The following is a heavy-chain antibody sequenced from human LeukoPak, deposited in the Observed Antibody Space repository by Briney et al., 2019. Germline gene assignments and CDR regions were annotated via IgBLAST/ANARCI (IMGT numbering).Heavy chain of an antibody. Sequence: GASVKVSCKASGYSFTRYYILWVRQAPGQGLEWMAIINPSGGGTSYVQKFQGRVTLTRDTSTSTVYMELSSLRSEDTAVYYCVRMWEPESGGRAFDIWGQGTMVTVSS. CDR2: INPSGGGT. D-gene: IGHD1-14*01. CDR1: GYSFTRYY. V-gene: IGHV1-46*01. CDR3: VRMWEPESGGRAFDI. J-gene: IGHJ3*02.